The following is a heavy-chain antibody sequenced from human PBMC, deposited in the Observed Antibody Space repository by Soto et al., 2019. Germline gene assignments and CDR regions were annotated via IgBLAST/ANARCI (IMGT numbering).Heavy chain of an antibody. CDR2: IDHNGIT. Sequence: GTLSLTCAVSGGSISNSKWWTWVRQVPGKGLEWIGKIDHNGITNYNPSLESRVTISKDESKNQLSLKLTSVSAADTAVYYCARLDRDYFYHGMDVWGQGTTVTVSS. J-gene: IGHJ6*02. V-gene: IGHV4-4*02. CDR1: GGSISNSKW. CDR3: ARLDRDYFYHGMDV. D-gene: IGHD1-1*01.